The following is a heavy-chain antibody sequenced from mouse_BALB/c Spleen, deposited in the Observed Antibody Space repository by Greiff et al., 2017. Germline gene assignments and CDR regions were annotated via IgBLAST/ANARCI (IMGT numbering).Heavy chain of an antibody. CDR2: ISSGGGST. V-gene: IGHV5-12-1*01. Sequence: EVKLQESGGGLVKPGGSLKLSCAASGFAFSSYDMSWVRQTPEKRLEWVAYISSGGGSTYYPDTVKGRFTISRDNAKNTLYLQMSSLKSDDTAMYYCAREGFDYYGSSYRRYFDYWGQGTTLTVSS. CDR3: AREGFDYYGSSYRRYFDY. CDR1: GFAFSSYD. D-gene: IGHD1-1*01. J-gene: IGHJ2*01.